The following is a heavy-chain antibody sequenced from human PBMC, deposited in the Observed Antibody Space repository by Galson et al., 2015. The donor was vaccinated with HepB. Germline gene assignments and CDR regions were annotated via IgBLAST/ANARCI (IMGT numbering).Heavy chain of an antibody. CDR2: ISAYNGNT. CDR3: ARVAGDPISYYYSYYMDV. Sequence: SVKVSCKASGYTFTSYGISWVRQAPGQGPEWMGWISAYNGNTNYAQTLQGRVTMTTDTSTSTAYMELRSLRSDDTAVYYCARVAGDPISYYYSYYMDVWGKGTTVTVSS. V-gene: IGHV1-18*01. J-gene: IGHJ6*03. D-gene: IGHD6-19*01. CDR1: GYTFTSYG.